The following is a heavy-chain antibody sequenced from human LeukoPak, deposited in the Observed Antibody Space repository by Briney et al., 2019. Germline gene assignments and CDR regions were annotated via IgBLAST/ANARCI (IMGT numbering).Heavy chain of an antibody. V-gene: IGHV3-48*01. J-gene: IGHJ4*02. CDR2: ISSLSGTI. D-gene: IGHD1-14*01. CDR3: ARRNLGLTYYDN. Sequence: PGGSLRLSCAASGFTFSTYSMNWVRQAPGKGLEWVSYISSLSGTIYYADSVKGRFTISRDNSKNTLYLQMGSLRAEDMAVYYCARRNLGLTYYDNWGQGTLVTVSS. CDR1: GFTFSTYS.